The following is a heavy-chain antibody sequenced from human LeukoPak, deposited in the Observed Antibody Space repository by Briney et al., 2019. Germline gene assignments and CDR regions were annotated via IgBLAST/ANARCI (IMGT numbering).Heavy chain of an antibody. V-gene: IGHV5-51*01. CDR3: ARGEFGGVIVIPYFFDY. D-gene: IGHD3-16*02. Sequence: GESLKISCTGSGYSSTSYWIGWVRQMPGKGLEWMGIIYPGDSDTRYSPSFQGQVTISADKSISTAYLQWSSLKASDTAMYYCARGEFGGVIVIPYFFDYWGQGTLVTVSS. J-gene: IGHJ4*02. CDR2: IYPGDSDT. CDR1: GYSSTSYW.